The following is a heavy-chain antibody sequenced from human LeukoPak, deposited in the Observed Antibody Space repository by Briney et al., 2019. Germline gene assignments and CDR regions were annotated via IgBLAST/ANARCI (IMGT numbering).Heavy chain of an antibody. CDR1: GFTFSSYA. Sequence: GGSLRLSCAASGFTFSSYAMHWVRQAPGKGLEWVAVISYDGSNKYYADSVKGRFTISRDNSKNTLYLQMNSLRAEDTAAYYCARGHIAHYYYGMDVWGQGTTVTVSS. D-gene: IGHD2-21*01. J-gene: IGHJ6*02. CDR2: ISYDGSNK. V-gene: IGHV3-30-3*01. CDR3: ARGHIAHYYYGMDV.